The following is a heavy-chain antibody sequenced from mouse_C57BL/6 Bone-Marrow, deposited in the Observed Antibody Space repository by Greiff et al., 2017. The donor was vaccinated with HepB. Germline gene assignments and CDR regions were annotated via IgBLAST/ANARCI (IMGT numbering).Heavy chain of an antibody. CDR1: GYTFTSYW. J-gene: IGHJ4*01. CDR2: IHPSDSDT. V-gene: IGHV1-74*01. D-gene: IGHD1-1*01. Sequence: QVQLKQPGAELVKPGASVKVSCKASGYTFTSYWMHWVKQRPGQGLEWIGRIHPSDSDTNYNQKFKGKATLTVDKSSSTAYMQLSSLTSEDSAVYYGAIPRYYGSRGYYAMDYWGQGTSVTVSS. CDR3: AIPRYYGSRGYYAMDY.